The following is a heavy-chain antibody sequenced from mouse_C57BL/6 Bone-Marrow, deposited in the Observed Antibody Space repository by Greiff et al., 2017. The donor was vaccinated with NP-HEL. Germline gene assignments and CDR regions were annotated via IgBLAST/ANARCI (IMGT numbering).Heavy chain of an antibody. CDR1: GYTFTSYW. V-gene: IGHV1-53*01. CDR3: ARITTVVATDY. J-gene: IGHJ2*01. D-gene: IGHD1-1*01. CDR2: INPSNGGT. Sequence: QVQLQQPGTELVKPGASVKLSCKASGYTFTSYWMHWVKQRPGQGLEWIGNINPSNGGTNYNEKFKSKATLTVDRSSSTAYMQPSSLTSEDSAVYYCARITTVVATDYWGQGTTLTVSS.